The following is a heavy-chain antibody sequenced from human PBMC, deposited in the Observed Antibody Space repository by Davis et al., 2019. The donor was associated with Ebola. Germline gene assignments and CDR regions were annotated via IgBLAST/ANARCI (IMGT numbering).Heavy chain of an antibody. CDR1: GGSFSGYY. CDR3: ARGRYQWLRSIDY. J-gene: IGHJ4*02. Sequence: SETLSLTCAVYGGSFSGYYWSWIRQPPGKGLEWIGEINHSGSTNYNPYLKSRVTISVDTSKNQFSLKLSSVTAADTAVYYCARGRYQWLRSIDYWGQGTLVTVSS. D-gene: IGHD5-12*01. V-gene: IGHV4-34*01. CDR2: INHSGST.